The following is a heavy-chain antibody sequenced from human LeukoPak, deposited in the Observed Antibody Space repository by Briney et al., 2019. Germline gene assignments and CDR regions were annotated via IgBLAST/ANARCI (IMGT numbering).Heavy chain of an antibody. CDR2: IKQDRSEK. CDR1: GFTFTNYW. Sequence: GGSLRLSCAASGFTFTNYWMSWVRQAPGKGLELVANIKQDRSEKYYVDSVKGRFTISRDNAKNSLYLQMNSLRAEDTAVYYCARVRGMDVWGKGTTVTVSS. J-gene: IGHJ6*04. CDR3: ARVRGMDV. V-gene: IGHV3-7*01.